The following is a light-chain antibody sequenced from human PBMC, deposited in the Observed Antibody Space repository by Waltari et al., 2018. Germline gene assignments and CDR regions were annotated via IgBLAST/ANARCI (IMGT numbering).Light chain of an antibody. CDR2: GDN. J-gene: IGLJ2*01. CDR3: AVWDNSLNGVV. CDR1: SSTIGRNP. Sequence: QSVLTQPPSASGPPGQRVTHACSGRSSTIGRNPVNWYQQLPGTAPSLLIYGDNRRPSGVPDRFSGSKSGTSASLAISGLQSEDEVDFYCAVWDNSLNGVVFGGGTKLTVL. V-gene: IGLV1-44*01.